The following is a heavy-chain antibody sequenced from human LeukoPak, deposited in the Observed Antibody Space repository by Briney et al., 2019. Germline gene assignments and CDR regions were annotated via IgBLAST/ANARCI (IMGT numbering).Heavy chain of an antibody. V-gene: IGHV4-34*01. Sequence: PSETLSLTCAASGGSFSGYYWNWIRQPPGKGLEWIGEINHSGSTNYNPSLKSRVTIVVDTSKHQFSLKLSFVTAADTGVYYCARWVTYDYVWGSYRRYYYMDVWGKGTTVTVSS. CDR3: ARWVTYDYVWGSYRRYYYMDV. D-gene: IGHD3-16*02. CDR2: INHSGST. CDR1: GGSFSGYY. J-gene: IGHJ6*03.